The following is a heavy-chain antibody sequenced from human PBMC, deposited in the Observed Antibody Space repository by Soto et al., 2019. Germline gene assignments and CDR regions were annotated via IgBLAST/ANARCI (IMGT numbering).Heavy chain of an antibody. Sequence: SETLSLTCTVSGGSISSSSYYWGWIRQPPGKGLEWIGSIYYSGSTYYNPSLKSRVTISVDTSKNQFSLKLSSVTAADTAVYYCARHEDYDSSEIDYWGQGTLVTVSS. J-gene: IGHJ4*02. D-gene: IGHD3-22*01. CDR1: GGSISSSSYY. CDR2: IYYSGST. CDR3: ARHEDYDSSEIDY. V-gene: IGHV4-39*01.